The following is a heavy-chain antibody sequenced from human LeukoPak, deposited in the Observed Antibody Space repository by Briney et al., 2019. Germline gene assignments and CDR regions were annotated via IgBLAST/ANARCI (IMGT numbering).Heavy chain of an antibody. D-gene: IGHD3-9*01. CDR2: ISAYNGNT. J-gene: IGHJ6*02. CDR1: GYTLTELS. Sequence: ASVKVSCKVSGYTLTELSMHWVRQAPGQGLEWMGWISAYNGNTNYAQKLQGRVTMTTDTSTSTAYMELRSLRSDDTAVYYCARDGSELRYFDWSSHYYYYGMDVWGQGTTVTVSS. CDR3: ARDGSELRYFDWSSHYYYYGMDV. V-gene: IGHV1-18*01.